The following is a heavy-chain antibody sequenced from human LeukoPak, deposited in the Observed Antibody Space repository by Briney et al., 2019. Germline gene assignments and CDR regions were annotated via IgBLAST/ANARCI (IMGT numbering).Heavy chain of an antibody. Sequence: GASATVSCKASGGTFSSYAISWVRQAPGQGLEWMGGIIPIFGTANYAQKFQGRVTITADESTSTAYMELSSLRSEDTAVYYCAREIVAESVVCVWGQGTLVIVSS. D-gene: IGHD5-12*01. CDR1: GGTFSSYA. CDR3: AREIVAESVVCV. J-gene: IGHJ4*02. V-gene: IGHV1-69*01. CDR2: IIPIFGTA.